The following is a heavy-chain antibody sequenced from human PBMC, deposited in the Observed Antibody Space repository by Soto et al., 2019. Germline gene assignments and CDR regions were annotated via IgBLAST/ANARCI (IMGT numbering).Heavy chain of an antibody. J-gene: IGHJ4*02. CDR2: IYYSGST. D-gene: IGHD3-22*01. CDR1: GGSITSSSYY. CDR3: MLGSGWKDFDY. V-gene: IGHV4-39*01. Sequence: LSLTCTVSGGSITSSSYYWGWIRQPPGKGLEWIANIYYSGSTYYNPSLKSRVTISVDTSKNQFSLKLSSVTAADTAVYYCMLGSGWKDFDYWGQGTLVTVSS.